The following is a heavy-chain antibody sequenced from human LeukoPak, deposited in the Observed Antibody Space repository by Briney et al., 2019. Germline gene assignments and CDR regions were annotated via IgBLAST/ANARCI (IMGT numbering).Heavy chain of an antibody. D-gene: IGHD1-1*01. V-gene: IGHV3-30*18. J-gene: IGHJ3*02. CDR3: AKYAYNWNAPDGFDM. CDR1: GFTVSNNY. CDR2: ISYDGSRK. Sequence: GGSLRLSCATSGFTVSNNYMSWVRQAPGKGLEWVAVISYDGSRKHYGDSVKGRFTISRDNSKNTLYLQMNSLRAEDTAVYFCAKYAYNWNAPDGFDMWGQGTMVIVSS.